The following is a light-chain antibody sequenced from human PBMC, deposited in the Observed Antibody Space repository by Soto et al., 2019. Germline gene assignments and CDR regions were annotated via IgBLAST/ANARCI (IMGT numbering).Light chain of an antibody. CDR3: QQYNNWPPWT. CDR2: GAS. CDR1: QSVSSN. Sequence: EIVMTQSPATLSVSPGERATLSCRASQSVSSNLAWYQQKPGQAPRLLIYGASTRATGIPARFSGSGSGTDFTLTISSLQSEDFAVYYCQQYNNWPPWTFSQGTKVDI. V-gene: IGKV3-15*01. J-gene: IGKJ1*01.